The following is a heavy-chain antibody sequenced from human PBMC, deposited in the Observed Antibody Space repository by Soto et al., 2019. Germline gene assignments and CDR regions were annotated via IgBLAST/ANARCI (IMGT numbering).Heavy chain of an antibody. V-gene: IGHV3-15*01. Sequence: PGGSLRLSCAASGFTFSNAWMSWVRQAPGKGLEWVGRIKSKTDGGTTDYAAPVKGRFTISRDDSKNTLYLQMNSLKTEDTAVYYCTLGHYYYYYGMDVWGQGTTVTV. CDR3: TLGHYYYYYGMDV. CDR2: IKSKTDGGTT. CDR1: GFTFSNAW. J-gene: IGHJ6*02.